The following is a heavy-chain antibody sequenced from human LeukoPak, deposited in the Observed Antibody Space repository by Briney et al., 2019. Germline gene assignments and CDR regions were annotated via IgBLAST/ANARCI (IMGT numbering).Heavy chain of an antibody. V-gene: IGHV4-39*07. D-gene: IGHD3-22*01. CDR3: ARVGGITMIVVLITDVFDI. J-gene: IGHJ3*02. Sequence: SETLSLTCTVSGGSISSSSYYWGWIRQPPGKGLEWIGSIYYSGSTYYNPSLKSRVTISVDTSKNQFSLKLRSVTAADTAVYYCARVGGITMIVVLITDVFDIWGKGKMVTASS. CDR1: GGSISSSSYY. CDR2: IYYSGST.